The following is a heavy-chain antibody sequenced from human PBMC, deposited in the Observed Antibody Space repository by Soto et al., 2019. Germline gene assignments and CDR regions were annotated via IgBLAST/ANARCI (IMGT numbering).Heavy chain of an antibody. J-gene: IGHJ4*02. V-gene: IGHV4-34*01. CDR3: ARAPEAISLDY. D-gene: IGHD2-2*01. Sequence: PSETLSLTXAVYGGSFSGYYWSWIRQPPGKGLEWIGEINHSGSTNYNPSLKSRVTISVDTSKNQFSLKLRSVTAADSSLYYCARAPEAISLDYSGLGTLVTVSS. CDR2: INHSGST. CDR1: GGSFSGYY.